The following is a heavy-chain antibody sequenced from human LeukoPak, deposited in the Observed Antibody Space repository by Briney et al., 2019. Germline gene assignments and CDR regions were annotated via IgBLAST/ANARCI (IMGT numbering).Heavy chain of an antibody. J-gene: IGHJ4*02. D-gene: IGHD5-18*01. CDR3: AKGLGYNYGDSIDY. V-gene: IGHV3-23*01. CDR1: GFTFNNYA. Sequence: QPGGSLRLSCAASGFTFNNYAMTWVRQAPGKGLEWVSVINGGSGNSYYADSVKGRSTVSRDNSKNTLYLQMNSLRDEDTAVYYCAKGLGYNYGDSIDYWGQGTLVTVSS. CDR2: INGGSGNS.